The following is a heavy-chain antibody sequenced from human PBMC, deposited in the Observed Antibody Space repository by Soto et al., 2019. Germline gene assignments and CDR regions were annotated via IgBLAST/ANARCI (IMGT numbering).Heavy chain of an antibody. CDR3: AASPGHYGDPPRY. CDR1: GFTFTSSA. D-gene: IGHD4-17*01. CDR2: IVVGSGNT. V-gene: IGHV1-58*02. J-gene: IGHJ4*02. Sequence: ASVKVSCKASGFTFTSSAMQWVRQARGQRLEWIGWIVVGSGNTNYAQKFQERVTITRDMSTSTAYMELSSLRSEDTAVYYCAASPGHYGDPPRYWGQGTLVTVSS.